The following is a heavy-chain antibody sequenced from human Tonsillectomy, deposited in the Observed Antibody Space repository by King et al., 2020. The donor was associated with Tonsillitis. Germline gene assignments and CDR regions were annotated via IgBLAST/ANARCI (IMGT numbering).Heavy chain of an antibody. V-gene: IGHV3-7*03. CDR1: GFTFNSYW. CDR2: IKEDGSQM. J-gene: IGHJ5*02. D-gene: IGHD3-16*01. CDR3: ARVRGWGWSDP. Sequence: VQLVESGGDLVQPGGSLRLSCAASGFTFNSYWMSWVRQAPGKGLEGGANIKEDGSQMYYGDSLRGRFTISRDNAKSSLYLQMNSLGAEDTAVYYCARVRGWGWSDPWGKGTLVTVSS.